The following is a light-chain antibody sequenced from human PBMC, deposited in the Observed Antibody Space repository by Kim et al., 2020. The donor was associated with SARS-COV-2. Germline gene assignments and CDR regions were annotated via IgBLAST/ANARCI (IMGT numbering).Light chain of an antibody. CDR2: DVS. CDR1: SSDVGGYNY. J-gene: IGLJ1*01. CDR3: SSYTSSSTYV. V-gene: IGLV2-14*01. Sequence: QSALTQPASVSGSPGQSITISCTGTSSDVGGYNYVSWYQQHPGKAPKLMIYDVSNRPSGVSNRFSGSKSGNTASLTISRLQADDEADYYCSSYTSSSTYVFGTGTKVTVL.